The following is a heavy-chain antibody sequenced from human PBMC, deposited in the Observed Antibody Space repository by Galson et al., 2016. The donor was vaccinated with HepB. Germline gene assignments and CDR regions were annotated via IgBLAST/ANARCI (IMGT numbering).Heavy chain of an antibody. CDR3: TKDLDYYDRSGPRHSYGMDV. D-gene: IGHD3-22*01. V-gene: IGHV3-9*01. CDR2: INWNSAII. Sequence: SLRLSCAASGFTFDHFSMHWVRQAPGKGLEWVAGINWNSAIIAYADSVKGRFTISRDNAKNSLYLQMNSLRPEDTALYYCTKDLDYYDRSGPRHSYGMDVWGQGTTVTVSS. CDR1: GFTFDHFS. J-gene: IGHJ6*02.